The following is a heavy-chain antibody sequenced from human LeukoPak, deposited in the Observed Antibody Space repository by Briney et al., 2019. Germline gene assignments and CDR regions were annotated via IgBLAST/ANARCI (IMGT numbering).Heavy chain of an antibody. V-gene: IGHV3-23*01. Sequence: PGGSLRHSCAASGFTFSSYGMSWVRQAPGKGLEWVSSIGGSGVSTYYADSVKGRFTISRDNSKNTLYLQMNSLRPEDTAVYYCAPLAVADDYFDYWGQGTLVTVSS. D-gene: IGHD6-19*01. CDR2: IGGSGVST. CDR1: GFTFSSYG. J-gene: IGHJ4*02. CDR3: APLAVADDYFDY.